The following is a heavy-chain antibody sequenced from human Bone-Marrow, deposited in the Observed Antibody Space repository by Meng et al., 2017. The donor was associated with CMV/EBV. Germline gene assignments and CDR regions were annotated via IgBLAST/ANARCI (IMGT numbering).Heavy chain of an antibody. CDR2: ISSSSSYI. CDR3: ARDHGESIATGDASAFDI. V-gene: IGHV3-21*01. CDR1: GFTFSSYS. D-gene: IGHD1-1*01. Sequence: GESLKISCAASGFTFSSYSMNWVRQAPGKGLEWVSSISSSSSYIYYADSVKGRFTISRDNAKNSLYLQMNSLRAEDTAVYYCARDHGESIATGDASAFDIWGQGTMVTF. J-gene: IGHJ3*02.